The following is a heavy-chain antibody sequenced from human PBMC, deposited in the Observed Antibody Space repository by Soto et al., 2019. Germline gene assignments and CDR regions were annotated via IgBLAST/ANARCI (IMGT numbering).Heavy chain of an antibody. D-gene: IGHD4-17*01. V-gene: IGHV4-59*08. Sequence: SETLSLTCTVSGGSISSYYWSWIRQPPGKGLEWIGYIYYSGSTNYNPSLKSRVTISVDTSKNQFSLKLSSVTAADTAVYYCARNYGDYAHYWGQGTLVTVSS. CDR2: IYYSGST. CDR1: GGSISSYY. J-gene: IGHJ4*02. CDR3: ARNYGDYAHY.